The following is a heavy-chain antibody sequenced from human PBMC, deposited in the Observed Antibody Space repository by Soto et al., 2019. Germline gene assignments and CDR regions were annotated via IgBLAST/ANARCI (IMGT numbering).Heavy chain of an antibody. D-gene: IGHD4-4*01. CDR1: GGTFSSYA. J-gene: IGHJ6*02. Sequence: GASVKVSCKASGGTFSSYAISWVRQAPGQGLEWMGGIIPIFGTANYAQKFQGRVTITADESTSTAYMELSSLRSEDTAVYYCARDPLREVTTMGGFPDYYYYGMDVWGQGTTVTVSS. CDR2: IIPIFGTA. V-gene: IGHV1-69*13. CDR3: ARDPLREVTTMGGFPDYYYYGMDV.